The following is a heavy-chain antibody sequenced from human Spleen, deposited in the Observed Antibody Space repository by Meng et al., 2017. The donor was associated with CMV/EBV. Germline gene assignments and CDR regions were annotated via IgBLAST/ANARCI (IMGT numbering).Heavy chain of an antibody. J-gene: IGHJ3*02. V-gene: IGHV4-34*01. CDR1: GGSLSDYH. Sequence: SETLSLTCAVDGGSLSDYHWSWIRQPPGKGLEWIGEINHSGITNYNPSLKSLVTISVDTSKDQFSLKLTSVTAADTAVFYCARGPPVVIPTAIVGGAFDIWGRGTLVTVSS. CDR3: ARGPPVVIPTAIVGGAFDI. D-gene: IGHD2-2*01. CDR2: INHSGIT.